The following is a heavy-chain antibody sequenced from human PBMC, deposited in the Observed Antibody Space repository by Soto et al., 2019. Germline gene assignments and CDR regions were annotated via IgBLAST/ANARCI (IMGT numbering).Heavy chain of an antibody. CDR1: GFTFSSYA. CDR3: ARWRATTTPPYYYYYGMDV. CDR2: ISYDGSNK. J-gene: IGHJ6*02. Sequence: SLRLSCAASGFTFSSYAMHWVRQAPGKGLEWVAVISYDGSNKYYADSVKGRFTISRDNSKNTLYLQMNSLRAEDTAVYYCARWRATTTPPYYYYYGMDVWGQGTTVTVSS. V-gene: IGHV3-30-3*01. D-gene: IGHD1-26*01.